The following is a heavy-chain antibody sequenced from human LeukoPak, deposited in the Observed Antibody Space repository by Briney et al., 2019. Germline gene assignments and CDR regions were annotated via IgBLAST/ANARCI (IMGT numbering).Heavy chain of an antibody. CDR1: GFTFSSYS. D-gene: IGHD3-10*01. J-gene: IGHJ3*02. CDR3: ARNASGSYYSDAFDI. V-gene: IGHV3-21*01. CDR2: ISSSSGYI. Sequence: GGSLRLSCAASGFTFSSYSMNWVRQAPGKGLEWVSSISSSSGYIYYADSVKGRFTISRDNAKNSLYLQMNSLRAEDTAVYYCARNASGSYYSDAFDIWGQGTMVTVSS.